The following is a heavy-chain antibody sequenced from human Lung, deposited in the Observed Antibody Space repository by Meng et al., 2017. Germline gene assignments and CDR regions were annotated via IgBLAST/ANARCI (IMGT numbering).Heavy chain of an antibody. J-gene: IGHJ4*02. D-gene: IGHD6-6*01. CDR3: AKDLGASSSYYFDY. CDR1: GFTFSGYA. Sequence: EVQLLESGGGLVQPGGSLRFSCAASGFTFSGYAMTWVRQAPGKGLEWVSSVSGSDDIAYYGDSVKGRVTISRDNSKNTLYLQMNSLRAEDTAVYFCAKDLGASSSYYFDYWGQGTLVTVSS. CDR2: VSGSDDIA. V-gene: IGHV3-23*01.